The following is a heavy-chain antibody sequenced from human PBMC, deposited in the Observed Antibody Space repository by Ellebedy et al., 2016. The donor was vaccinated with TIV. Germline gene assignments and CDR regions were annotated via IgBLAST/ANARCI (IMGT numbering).Heavy chain of an antibody. CDR3: ARASSGFDL. D-gene: IGHD6-19*01. CDR2: INSDGSST. CDR1: GFTFSSHW. Sequence: GESLKISCAASGFTFSSHWRHWVRQAPGKGLVWVSRINSDGSSTSYADSVKGRFTISRDNAKNSLYLQMISLRAGDTAMYYCARASSGFDLWGRGTLVTVSS. J-gene: IGHJ2*01. V-gene: IGHV3-74*01.